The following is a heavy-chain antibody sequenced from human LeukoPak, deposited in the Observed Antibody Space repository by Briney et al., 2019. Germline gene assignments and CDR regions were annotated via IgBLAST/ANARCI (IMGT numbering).Heavy chain of an antibody. CDR2: ISAYNGNT. CDR1: GYTFTTYG. V-gene: IGHV1-18*01. Sequence: ASVKVSCKASGYTFTTYGISWVRQAPGQGLEWMGWISAYNGNTSYAQTLQGRVTMTTDTSTSTAYMELRSLRSDDTAVYYCARGPTAHYYDSSGYQNWFDPWGQGTLVTVSS. CDR3: ARGPTAHYYDSSGYQNWFDP. D-gene: IGHD3-22*01. J-gene: IGHJ5*02.